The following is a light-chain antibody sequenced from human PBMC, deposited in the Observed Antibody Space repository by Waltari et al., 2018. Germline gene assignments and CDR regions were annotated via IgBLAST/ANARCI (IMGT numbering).Light chain of an antibody. CDR1: SDDIGDYNF. CDR2: EVP. CDR3: SSYTLSSSLVL. Sequence: QSALTQPASVSGSPGQSITITCTGNSDDIGDYNFVSWYQPLPGNAPQLIIYEVPTLPSGVSDRFSGSKSGNTASLTISGLLPDDEAQYHCSSYTLSSSLVLFGGGTKVTVL. V-gene: IGLV2-14*01. J-gene: IGLJ2*01.